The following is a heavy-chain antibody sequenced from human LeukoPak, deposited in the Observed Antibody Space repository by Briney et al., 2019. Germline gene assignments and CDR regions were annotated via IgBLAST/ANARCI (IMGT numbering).Heavy chain of an antibody. CDR1: GYTFTSYY. D-gene: IGHD3-10*01. J-gene: IGHJ4*02. Sequence: ASVKVSCKASGYTFTSYYMHWVRQAPGQGLEWMGIINPSGGSTSYAQKFQGRVTMTRDTPTSTVYMELSSLRSEDTAVYYCARDGLLWFGELIWGQGTLVTVSS. CDR3: ARDGLLWFGELI. CDR2: INPSGGST. V-gene: IGHV1-46*03.